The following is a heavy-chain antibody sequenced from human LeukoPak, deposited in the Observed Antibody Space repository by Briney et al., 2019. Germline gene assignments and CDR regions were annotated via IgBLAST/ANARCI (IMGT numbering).Heavy chain of an antibody. CDR1: GCTFTSYG. V-gene: IGHV1-69*13. Sequence: GASVKVSFKASGCTFTSYGISWVRQAPGQGLEWMGGFIPIFGTANYAQKFQASVTITADESTSTAYMELSSLRSEDTAVYYCARSIAAAGTYAFDYWGQGTLVTVSS. CDR3: ARSIAAAGTYAFDY. J-gene: IGHJ4*02. D-gene: IGHD6-13*01. CDR2: FIPIFGTA.